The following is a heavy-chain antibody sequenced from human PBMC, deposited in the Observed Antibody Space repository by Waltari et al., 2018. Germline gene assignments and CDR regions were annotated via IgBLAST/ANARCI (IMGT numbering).Heavy chain of an antibody. CDR1: VFTFRNTG. V-gene: IGHV3-7*01. CDR2: INQDGSEK. Sequence: EVQLVESGGGLVQPGGSLRLSCAASVFTFRNTGMTWVRQAPGKGLEWVANINQDGSEKYSVESVKGRFTISRDNAKNSLYLQLNSLRADDTAVYYCTRGGDDSSWYWRNWGQGTLVTVST. D-gene: IGHD6-13*01. CDR3: TRGGDDSSWYWRN. J-gene: IGHJ4*02.